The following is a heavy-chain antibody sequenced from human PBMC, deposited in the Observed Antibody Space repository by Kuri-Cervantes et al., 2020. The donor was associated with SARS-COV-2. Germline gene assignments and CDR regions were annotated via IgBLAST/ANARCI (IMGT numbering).Heavy chain of an antibody. CDR1: GHTFTGYY. D-gene: IGHD5-24*01. CDR2: INPNSGGT. CDR3: ARDGAEIAVHNWFDP. J-gene: IGHJ5*02. V-gene: IGHV1-2*02. Sequence: ASVKVSCKASGHTFTGYYMHWVRQAPGQGLEWMGWINPNSGGTNYAQKFQGRVTMTRDTSISTAYMELSRLRSDDTAVYYCARDGAEIAVHNWFDPWGQGTLVTVSP.